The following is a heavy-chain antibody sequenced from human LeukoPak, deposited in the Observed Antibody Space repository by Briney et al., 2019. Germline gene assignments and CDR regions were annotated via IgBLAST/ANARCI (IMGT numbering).Heavy chain of an antibody. Sequence: SETLSLTCTVSGGSISSSSYYWGWIRQPPGKGLEWIGSIYYSGSTYYNPSLKSRVTISVDTSKNQFSLKLSSVTAADTAVYYCARGAPTYDSSGYYLYYFDYWGQGTLVTVSS. CDR2: IYYSGST. V-gene: IGHV4-39*07. J-gene: IGHJ4*02. CDR3: ARGAPTYDSSGYYLYYFDY. D-gene: IGHD3-22*01. CDR1: GGSISSSSYY.